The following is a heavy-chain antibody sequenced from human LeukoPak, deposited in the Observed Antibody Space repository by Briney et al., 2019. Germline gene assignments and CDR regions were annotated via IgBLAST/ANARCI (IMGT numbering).Heavy chain of an antibody. V-gene: IGHV4-4*07. J-gene: IGHJ4*02. CDR2: IYTSGST. CDR3: ARDPPSGSYFLFDY. CDR1: GGSFSGYY. D-gene: IGHD3-10*01. Sequence: SETLSLTCAVYGGSFSGYYWSWIRQPAGKGLEWIGRIYTSGSTNYNPSLKSRVTISVDTSKNQFSLKLSSVTAADTAVYYCARDPPSGSYFLFDYWGQGTLVTVSS.